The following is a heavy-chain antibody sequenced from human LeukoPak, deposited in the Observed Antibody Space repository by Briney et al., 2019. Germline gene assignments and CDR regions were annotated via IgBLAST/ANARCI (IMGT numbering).Heavy chain of an antibody. J-gene: IGHJ5*02. D-gene: IGHD3-22*01. V-gene: IGHV4-34*01. CDR1: GGSFSGYY. CDR3: ARDVHYDSSGYGP. CDR2: INHSGST. Sequence: SETLSLTCAVYGGSFSGYYWSWIRQPPGKGLEWIGEINHSGSTNYNPSLKSRVTISVDTSKNQFSLKLSSVTAADTAVYYCARDVHYDSSGYGPWGQGTLVTVSS.